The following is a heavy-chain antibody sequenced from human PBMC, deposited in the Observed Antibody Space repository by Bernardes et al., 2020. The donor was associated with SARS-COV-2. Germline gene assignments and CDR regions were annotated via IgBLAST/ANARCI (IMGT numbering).Heavy chain of an antibody. D-gene: IGHD1-26*01. J-gene: IGHJ6*02. CDR1: GYTFTSYG. Sequence: ASVKVSCKASGYTFTSYGISWVRQAPGQGLEWMGWISAYNGNTNYAQKLQGRVTMTTDTSTSTAYMELRSLRSDDTAVYYCARDQWELLTMDYYYYGMDVWGQGTTVTVSS. CDR3: ARDQWELLTMDYYYYGMDV. V-gene: IGHV1-18*01. CDR2: ISAYNGNT.